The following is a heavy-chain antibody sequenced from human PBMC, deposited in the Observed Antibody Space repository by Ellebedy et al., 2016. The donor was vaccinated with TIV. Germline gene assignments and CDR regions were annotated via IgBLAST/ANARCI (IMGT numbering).Heavy chain of an antibody. CDR2: ISTSSSYI. D-gene: IGHD3-10*01. CDR3: ARTHYYGSGSYYLDRFDP. CDR1: GFTFSSYA. J-gene: IGHJ5*02. V-gene: IGHV3-21*01. Sequence: GGSLRLXXAASGFTFSSYAMHWVRQAPGKGLEWVSSISTSSSYIYYADSVRGRFTISRDNTKNSLYLQMNSLRAGDTAVYYCARTHYYGSGSYYLDRFDPWGQGTLVTVSS.